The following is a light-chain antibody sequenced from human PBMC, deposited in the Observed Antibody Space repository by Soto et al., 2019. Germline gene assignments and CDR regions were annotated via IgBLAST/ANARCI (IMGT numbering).Light chain of an antibody. CDR2: YDD. J-gene: IGLJ1*01. CDR3: AAWDDSLNGDV. V-gene: IGLV1-36*01. Sequence: QSVLTQPPSVSEAPRQRVTISCSGSSSNIGNNAVNWYQQLPGKASKLLIYYDDLLPSGVSDRFSGSKSGTSASLAISGLQSEDEADYYCAAWDDSLNGDVFGTGTKLTVL. CDR1: SSNIGNNA.